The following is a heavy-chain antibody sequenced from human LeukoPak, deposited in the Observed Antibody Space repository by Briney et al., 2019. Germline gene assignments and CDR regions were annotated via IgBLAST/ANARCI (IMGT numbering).Heavy chain of an antibody. J-gene: IGHJ5*02. CDR2: IDASVSDT. CDR1: GYSFTSYW. D-gene: IGHD3-22*01. V-gene: IGHV5-10-1*01. Sequence: GESLKISCKGSGYSFTSYWISWVRQMHGKGLEWMGRIDASVSDTNYSPPFQGNVTISADKSIRTAYLQWSSIEATATTKSYFARHNFYDSSGYYGNWFDPWGQGTLVTVSS. CDR3: ARHNFYDSSGYYGNWFDP.